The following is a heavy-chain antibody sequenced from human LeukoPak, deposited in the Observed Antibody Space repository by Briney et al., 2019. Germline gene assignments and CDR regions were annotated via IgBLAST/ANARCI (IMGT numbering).Heavy chain of an antibody. CDR2: ISSRSRVI. CDR1: GFTFSGYS. V-gene: IGHV3-48*01. Sequence: GGSLRLPCTASGFTFSGYSMNWVRKAPGKGLEWVSYISSRSRVISYADSLKGRFTISRDNAKNSLYLQMNSLRPEDTAVYYCTRDLGNWGQGTLVTVSS. CDR3: TRDLGN. D-gene: IGHD7-27*01. J-gene: IGHJ4*02.